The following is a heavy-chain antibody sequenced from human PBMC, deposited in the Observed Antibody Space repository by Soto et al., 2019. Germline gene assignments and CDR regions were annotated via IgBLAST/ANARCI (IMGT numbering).Heavy chain of an antibody. V-gene: IGHV3-23*01. Sequence: GGSLRLSCAASGFTFSSYAMSWVRQAPGKGLEWVSAISGSGGSTYYADSVKGRFTISRDNSKNTLYLQMNSLSAEDTAVYYCAKDQGDCSSTSCSIPNWFDPWGQGTLVTVSS. CDR1: GFTFSSYA. CDR2: ISGSGGST. D-gene: IGHD2-2*01. CDR3: AKDQGDCSSTSCSIPNWFDP. J-gene: IGHJ5*02.